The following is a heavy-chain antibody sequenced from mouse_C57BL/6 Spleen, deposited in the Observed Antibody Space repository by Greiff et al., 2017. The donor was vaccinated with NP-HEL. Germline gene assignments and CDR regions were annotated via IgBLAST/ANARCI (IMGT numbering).Heavy chain of an antibody. CDR3: ARFYDYDDWCAY. V-gene: IGHV1-54*01. CDR1: GYAFTTYL. D-gene: IGHD2-4*01. J-gene: IGHJ3*01. Sequence: QVQLKQSGAELVRPGTSVKVSCKASGYAFTTYLIEWVKQRPGQGLEWIGVINPGSGGTNYNEKFKGKATLTADKSSSTAYMQLSSLTSEDSAVYFCARFYDYDDWCAYWGQGTLVTVSA. CDR2: INPGSGGT.